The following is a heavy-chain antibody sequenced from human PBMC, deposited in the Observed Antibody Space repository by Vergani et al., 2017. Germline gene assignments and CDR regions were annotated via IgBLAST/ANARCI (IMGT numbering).Heavy chain of an antibody. Sequence: VQLVESGGGLVQPGGSLRLSCTASGFTFSNYWMQWVRQAPGKGLMWVSRINSDGDSTSYADSVKGRFTISRDNAKNTLYLQMDSLRAEDTAVYYCARCVGAPFLMGDDPFDIWGQGTMVTVSS. CDR3: ARCVGAPFLMGDDPFDI. CDR1: GFTFSNYW. V-gene: IGHV3-74*01. CDR2: INSDGDST. D-gene: IGHD1-26*01. J-gene: IGHJ3*02.